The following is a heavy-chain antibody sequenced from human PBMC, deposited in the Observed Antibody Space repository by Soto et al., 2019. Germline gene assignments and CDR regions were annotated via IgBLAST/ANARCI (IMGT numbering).Heavy chain of an antibody. Sequence: QVQLQESGPGLVKPSETLSLNCTVSGGPISSYYWSWIRQSPGKGLEWIGYIYYSGSTNYNPSLTRRAPXSXDXXKNPFSLELSSVTAADTAVYYCARGSSGWPPRLDCWGQGTLVTVSS. J-gene: IGHJ4*02. CDR2: IYYSGST. CDR1: GGPISSYY. CDR3: ARGSSGWPPRLDC. V-gene: IGHV4-59*01. D-gene: IGHD6-19*01.